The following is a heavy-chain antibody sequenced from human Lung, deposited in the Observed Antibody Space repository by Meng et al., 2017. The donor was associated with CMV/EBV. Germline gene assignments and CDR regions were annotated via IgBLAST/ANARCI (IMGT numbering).Heavy chain of an antibody. V-gene: IGHV4-39*07. CDR2: ISYSGNT. J-gene: IGHJ6*02. D-gene: IGHD4-11*01. CDR1: GTSIRSSTYY. CDR3: AREGGKGDYRDYRMYYGMDV. Sequence: SETLSLXXSLSGTSIRSSTYYWGWIRQPPGKGLEWIGSISYSGNTYYNPSLKSPVTISVDTTKNQFSLRLSSVTAADTAVYYCAREGGKGDYRDYRMYYGMDVWGQGTXVTVSS.